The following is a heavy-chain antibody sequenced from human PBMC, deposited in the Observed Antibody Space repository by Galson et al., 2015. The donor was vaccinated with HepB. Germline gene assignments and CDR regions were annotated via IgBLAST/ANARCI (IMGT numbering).Heavy chain of an antibody. Sequence: SLRLSCAASGFTFSSYSMNWVRQAPGKGLEWVSYISSSSTIYYADSVKGRFTISRDNAKNSLYLQMNSLRAEDTAVYYCARVEGTMIVYYFDYWGQGTLVTVSS. CDR2: ISSSSTI. D-gene: IGHD3-22*01. CDR1: GFTFSSYS. CDR3: ARVEGTMIVYYFDY. J-gene: IGHJ4*02. V-gene: IGHV3-48*04.